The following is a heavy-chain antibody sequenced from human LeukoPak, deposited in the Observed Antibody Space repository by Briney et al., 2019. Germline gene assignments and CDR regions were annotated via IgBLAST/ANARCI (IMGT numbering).Heavy chain of an antibody. D-gene: IGHD2-2*02. Sequence: GGSLRLSCAASGFTFSSYSMNWVRQAPGKGLEWVSSISSSSSYIYYADSVKGRFTISRDNAKNSLYLQMNSLRAEDTAVYYCARVYVRSCSSTSCYTPDYWGQGTLVTVSS. CDR3: ARVYVRSCSSTSCYTPDY. CDR1: GFTFSSYS. CDR2: ISSSSSYI. J-gene: IGHJ4*02. V-gene: IGHV3-21*01.